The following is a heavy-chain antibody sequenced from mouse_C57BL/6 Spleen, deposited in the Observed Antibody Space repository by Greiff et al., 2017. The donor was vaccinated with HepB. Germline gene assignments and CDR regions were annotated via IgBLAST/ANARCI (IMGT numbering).Heavy chain of an antibody. Sequence: EVQLVESGPGLVKPSQSLSLTCSVTGYSITSGYYWNWIRQFPGNKLEWMGYISYDGSNNYNPSLKNRISITRDTSKNQLFLKLNSVTTEDTATYYCARGGYSFDYWGQGTTLTVSS. D-gene: IGHD1-1*02. CDR1: GYSITSGYY. V-gene: IGHV3-6*01. CDR3: ARGGYSFDY. CDR2: ISYDGSN. J-gene: IGHJ2*01.